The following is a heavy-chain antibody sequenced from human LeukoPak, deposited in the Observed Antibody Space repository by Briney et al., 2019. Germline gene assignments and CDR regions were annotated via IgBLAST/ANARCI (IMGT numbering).Heavy chain of an antibody. D-gene: IGHD1-1*01. J-gene: IGHJ4*02. CDR2: INHSGSA. CDR1: GGSFSGYY. Sequence: PSETLSLTCAVYGGSFSGYYWSWIRQPPGKGLEWIGEINHSGSANYNPSLKSRVTISVDTSKNQFSLKLSSVTAADTAVYYCARHGTHDYGDYWGQGTLVTVSS. CDR3: ARHGTHDYGDY. V-gene: IGHV4-34*01.